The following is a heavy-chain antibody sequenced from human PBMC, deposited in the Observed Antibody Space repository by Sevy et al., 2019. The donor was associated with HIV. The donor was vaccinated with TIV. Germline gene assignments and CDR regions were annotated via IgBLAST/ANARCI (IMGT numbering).Heavy chain of an antibody. CDR1: GFTFSSYS. CDR3: ARDGGAGATRGYYYYYYMDV. CDR2: ISSSSSTI. J-gene: IGHJ6*03. D-gene: IGHD1-26*01. V-gene: IGHV3-48*02. Sequence: GGSLRLSCAASGFTFSSYSMNWVRQAPGKGLEWVSYISSSSSTIYYADSVKGRFTISRDNAKNSLYLQMNSLRDEETAVYYCARDGGAGATRGYYYYYYMDVWGKGTTVTVSS.